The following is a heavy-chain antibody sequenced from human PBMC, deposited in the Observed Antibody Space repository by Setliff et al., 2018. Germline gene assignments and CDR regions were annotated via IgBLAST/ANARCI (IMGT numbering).Heavy chain of an antibody. J-gene: IGHJ4*02. V-gene: IGHV4-31*11. Sequence: PSETLSLTCAVSGGSISTDPYFWTWIRQHPVKGLEWIGCISYSGRTSYNPSLYSRITVSLDRSKNQFSLQLTSVTAADTAMYYCARVAYPNGGSCRYFDNWGQETLVTVSS. CDR2: ISYSGRT. D-gene: IGHD2-15*01. CDR3: ARVAYPNGGSCRYFDN. CDR1: GGSISTDPYF.